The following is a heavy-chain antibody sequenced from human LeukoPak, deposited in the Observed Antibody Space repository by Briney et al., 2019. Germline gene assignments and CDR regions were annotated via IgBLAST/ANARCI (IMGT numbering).Heavy chain of an antibody. D-gene: IGHD3-3*01. Sequence: GSLRLSCAASGFTFSSYWMSWVRQAPGKGLEWVANIKQDGSEKYYVDSVKGRFTISRDNAKNSLYLQMNSLRAEDTAVYYCARDRRVVRNNYDFWSGYYAAWFDPWGQGTLVTVSS. CDR2: IKQDGSEK. V-gene: IGHV3-7*01. J-gene: IGHJ5*02. CDR3: ARDRRVVRNNYDFWSGYYAAWFDP. CDR1: GFTFSSYW.